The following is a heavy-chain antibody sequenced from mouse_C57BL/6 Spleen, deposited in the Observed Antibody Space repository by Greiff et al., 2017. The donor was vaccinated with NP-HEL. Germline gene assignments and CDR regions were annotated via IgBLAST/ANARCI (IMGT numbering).Heavy chain of an antibody. CDR2: IDPSDSET. Sequence: QVQLQQPGAELVRPGSSVKLSCKASGYTFTSYWMHWVKQRPIQGLEWIGNIDPSDSETHYNQKFKDKATLTVDKSSSTAYMQLSSLTSEDSAVYYCARRYYGSYAMDYWGQGTSVTVSS. V-gene: IGHV1-52*01. CDR3: ARRYYGSYAMDY. J-gene: IGHJ4*01. D-gene: IGHD1-1*01. CDR1: GYTFTSYW.